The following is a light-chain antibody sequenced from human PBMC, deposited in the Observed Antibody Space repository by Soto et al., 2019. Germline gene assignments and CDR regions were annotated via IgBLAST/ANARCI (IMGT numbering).Light chain of an antibody. CDR3: QQYYTYPRT. Sequence: AIRMAQSPSSFSASTGDTVTITCRASQGISSYLAWYQQKPGKAPELLIHAASALQSGVPSRFSGSGSGTEFTLTITSLQSEDFATYFCQQYYTYPRTFGQGTKVEI. CDR1: QGISSY. CDR2: AAS. V-gene: IGKV1-8*01. J-gene: IGKJ1*01.